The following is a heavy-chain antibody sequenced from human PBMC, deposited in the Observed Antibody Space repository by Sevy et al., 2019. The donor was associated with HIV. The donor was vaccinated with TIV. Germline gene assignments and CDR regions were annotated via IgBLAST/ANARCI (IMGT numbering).Heavy chain of an antibody. CDR2: INQDGSTK. CDR1: GFTISSYW. V-gene: IGHV3-7*01. D-gene: IGHD3-10*01. CDR3: VRAMASADSF. J-gene: IGHJ4*02. Sequence: GGSLRLSCAASGFTISSYWMLWVRQAPGKGLEWVVNINQDGSTKYYLDSVKGRFTISKDNAKNSVVLQMNSLTAEDTGVYFCVRAMASADSFWGQGTLVTVSS.